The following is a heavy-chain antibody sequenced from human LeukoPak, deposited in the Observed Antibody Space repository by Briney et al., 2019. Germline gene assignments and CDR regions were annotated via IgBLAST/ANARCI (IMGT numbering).Heavy chain of an antibody. V-gene: IGHV3-23*01. D-gene: IGHD6-19*01. J-gene: IGHJ4*02. CDR3: AKSAVAGWVRYFDC. CDR2: ISASGDNT. CDR1: GFTFSKYY. Sequence: GGSLRLSCAASGFTFSKYYMSWVRQAPGKGLEWVSTISASGDNTYYADSVKGRFTISRDNSRNTLYLHMSTLRADDTALYYCAKSAVAGWVRYFDCWGQGTLVTVSS.